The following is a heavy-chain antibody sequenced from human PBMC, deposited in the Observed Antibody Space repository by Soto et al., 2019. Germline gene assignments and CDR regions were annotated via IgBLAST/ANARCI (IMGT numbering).Heavy chain of an antibody. CDR3: ARAYCSGGTCYRYYFYYYMDV. Sequence: QVQLQESGPGLVKPSETLSLTCTVSGGSISSSSNYWGWIRQPPGKGLEWIGSMHYGGDTFYNPSRKSRVTMSVDTSKNQFSLKLSSVTAADTAVYYCARAYCSGGTCYRYYFYYYMDVWGKGTTVTVSS. CDR1: GGSISSSSNY. D-gene: IGHD2-15*01. J-gene: IGHJ6*03. V-gene: IGHV4-39*01. CDR2: MHYGGDT.